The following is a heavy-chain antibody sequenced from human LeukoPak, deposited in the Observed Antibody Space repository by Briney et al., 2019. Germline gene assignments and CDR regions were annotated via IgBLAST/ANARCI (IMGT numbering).Heavy chain of an antibody. V-gene: IGHV4-39*07. J-gene: IGHJ4*02. Sequence: PSETLSLTCTVSGGSVSRSPHYWGWIRQSPGWGLEWIGSIYYTGSADYNPSLKSRVTLSVDTSKNQFSLKLNSVTAADTAVYYCAQELGIWGQGTLVTVSS. CDR3: AQELGI. CDR1: GGSVSRSPHY. CDR2: IYYTGSA. D-gene: IGHD7-27*01.